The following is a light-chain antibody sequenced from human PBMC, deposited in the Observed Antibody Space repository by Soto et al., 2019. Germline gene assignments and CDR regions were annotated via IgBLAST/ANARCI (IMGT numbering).Light chain of an antibody. CDR1: QSISSY. Sequence: DIQMTQSPSSLSASVGDRVTLTCRASQSISSYLNWYQLKPGRPPKLLIYFASSLQAGVPSRFSGAGSETDFTLTITELQPEDFTSYFWLQTDSVPYTFCQGT. V-gene: IGKV1-39*01. CDR3: LQTDSVPYT. CDR2: FAS. J-gene: IGKJ2*01.